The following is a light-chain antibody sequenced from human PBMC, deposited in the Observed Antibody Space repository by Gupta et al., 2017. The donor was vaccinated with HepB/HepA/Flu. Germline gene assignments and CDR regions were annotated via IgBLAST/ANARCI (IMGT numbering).Light chain of an antibody. Sequence: SVLTQPPSASGTPGQRVPTSFSGSTSNIGNNYVYWYQHLPGRAPKLLMYRNNERPSGVPDRFSGSKSGTSASLAISGLRSEDEADYYCAAWDDSLSVLFGGGTKLTVL. CDR2: RNN. CDR3: AAWDDSLSVL. V-gene: IGLV1-47*01. J-gene: IGLJ3*02. CDR1: TSNIGNNY.